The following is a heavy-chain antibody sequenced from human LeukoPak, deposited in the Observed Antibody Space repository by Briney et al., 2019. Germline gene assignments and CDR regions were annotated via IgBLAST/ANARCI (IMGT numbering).Heavy chain of an antibody. CDR3: ARERIAVGRGFFDY. D-gene: IGHD6-19*01. CDR1: GFTFSSYE. Sequence: TGGSLRLSCGVSGFTFSSYEMNWVRQAPGKGLEWVSYISSVGSNRHYADSVKGRFTISRDNAKNSAYLQMHSMRAEDTAVYYRARERIAVGRGFFDYWGQGTLVTVSS. CDR2: ISSVGSNR. V-gene: IGHV3-48*03. J-gene: IGHJ4*02.